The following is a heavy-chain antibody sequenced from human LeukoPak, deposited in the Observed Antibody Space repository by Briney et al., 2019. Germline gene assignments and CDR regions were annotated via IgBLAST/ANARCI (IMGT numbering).Heavy chain of an antibody. V-gene: IGHV1-3*01. CDR2: INAGNGNT. Sequence: ASVKVSCKASGYTFTSYAMHWVRQAPGQRLEWMGWINAGNGNTKYSQKFQGRVTMTRDTSISTAYMELSRLRSDDTAVYYCARGSGSGHLDYWGQGTLVTVSS. J-gene: IGHJ4*02. CDR3: ARGSGSGHLDY. D-gene: IGHD1-26*01. CDR1: GYTFTSYA.